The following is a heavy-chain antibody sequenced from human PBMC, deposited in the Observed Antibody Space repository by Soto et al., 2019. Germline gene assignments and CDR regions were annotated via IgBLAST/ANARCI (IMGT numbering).Heavy chain of an antibody. CDR3: ANVSERGGARITIFGVAYSHFDY. D-gene: IGHD3-3*01. CDR1: GFTFNNYA. J-gene: IGHJ4*02. Sequence: EVQLLESGGGLVQPGGSLRVSCAASGFTFNNYAMSWVRQAPGKGLEWVSAISSSGGSTYYADTVKGRFTISRDNSQNPLYLPMNSLRAEDTAVYYCANVSERGGARITIFGVAYSHFDYWGQGTLVTVSS. V-gene: IGHV3-23*01. CDR2: ISSSGGST.